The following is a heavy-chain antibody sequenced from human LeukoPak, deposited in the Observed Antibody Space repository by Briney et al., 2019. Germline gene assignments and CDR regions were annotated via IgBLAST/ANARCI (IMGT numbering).Heavy chain of an antibody. J-gene: IGHJ5*02. V-gene: IGHV4-59*01. CDR2: IYYSGST. CDR3: ARARDGHINNWFDP. Sequence: SETLSLICTVSGGSINSYYWSWIRQPPGKGLEWIGYIYYSGSTNYNPSLKSRVTISVDTSKNQFSLKMSSVTAADTAVYYCARARDGHINNWFDPWGQGTLVTVSS. CDR1: GGSINSYY. D-gene: IGHD5-24*01.